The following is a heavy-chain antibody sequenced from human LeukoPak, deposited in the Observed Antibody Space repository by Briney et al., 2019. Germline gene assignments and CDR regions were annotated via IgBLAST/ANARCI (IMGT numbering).Heavy chain of an antibody. CDR1: GGSISSSSYY. CDR2: IYYSGST. D-gene: IGHD3-16*02. CDR3: ARSTYYDYVWGSYLDP. V-gene: IGHV4-39*01. Sequence: SETVSLTCTVSGGSISSSSYYWGWIRQPPGKGLEWIGSIYYSGSTYYNPSLKSRVTISVDTSKNQFSLKLSSVTAADTAVYYCARSTYYDYVWGSYLDPWGQGTLVTVSS. J-gene: IGHJ5*02.